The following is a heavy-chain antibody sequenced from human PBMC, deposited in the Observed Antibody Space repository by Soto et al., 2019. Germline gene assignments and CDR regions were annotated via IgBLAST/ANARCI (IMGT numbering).Heavy chain of an antibody. Sequence: PRGAPRHSCGGSGFTFCDYAMHWVRQAPGKGLGWVSGISWNSGSIGYADSVKGRFTISRDNAKNSLYLQMNSLRAEDTALYYCAKDLMASGDYDYYYYGMDVWGQGTTVTVSS. CDR3: AKDLMASGDYDYYYYGMDV. V-gene: IGHV3-9*01. CDR1: GFTFCDYA. CDR2: ISWNSGSI. D-gene: IGHD4-17*01. J-gene: IGHJ6*02.